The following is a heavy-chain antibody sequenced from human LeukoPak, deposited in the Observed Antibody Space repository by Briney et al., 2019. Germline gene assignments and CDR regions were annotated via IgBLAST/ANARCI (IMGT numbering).Heavy chain of an antibody. J-gene: IGHJ3*02. CDR3: AKVLAYCGGDCYSGGAFDI. D-gene: IGHD2-21*02. CDR2: ISWNSGSI. V-gene: IGHV3-9*01. CDR1: GFTFDDYA. Sequence: GGSLRLSCAASGFTFDDYAMHWVRQAPGKGLEWVSGISWNSGSIGYADSVKGRFTISRDNAKSSLYLQMNSLRAEDTALYYCAKVLAYCGGDCYSGGAFDIWGQGTMVTVSS.